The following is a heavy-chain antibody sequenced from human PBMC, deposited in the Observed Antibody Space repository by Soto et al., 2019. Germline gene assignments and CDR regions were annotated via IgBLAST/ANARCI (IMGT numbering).Heavy chain of an antibody. J-gene: IGHJ4*02. CDR1: GYSFTSYW. Sequence: GEALKISCKGSGYSFTSYWIGWVRQMPGKGLEWMGIIYPGDSDTRYSPSFQGQVTISADKSISTAYLQWSSLKASDTAMYYCARPGSRYYSYPDYWGQGTLVTVSS. V-gene: IGHV5-51*01. D-gene: IGHD3-10*01. CDR3: ARPGSRYYSYPDY. CDR2: IYPGDSDT.